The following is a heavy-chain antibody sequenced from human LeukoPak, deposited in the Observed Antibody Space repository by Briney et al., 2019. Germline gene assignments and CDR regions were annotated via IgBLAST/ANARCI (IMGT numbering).Heavy chain of an antibody. V-gene: IGHV4-61*02. D-gene: IGHD1-26*01. J-gene: IGHJ3*02. Sequence: SETLSLTCTVSGGSISSGSYYWSWIRQPAGKGLEWIGRIYTSGSTNYNPSLKSRVTISVDTSKNQFSLKLSSVTAADTAVYYCARAYSRSYFGLYDAFDIWGQGTMVTVSS. CDR3: ARAYSRSYFGLYDAFDI. CDR2: IYTSGST. CDR1: GGSISSGSYY.